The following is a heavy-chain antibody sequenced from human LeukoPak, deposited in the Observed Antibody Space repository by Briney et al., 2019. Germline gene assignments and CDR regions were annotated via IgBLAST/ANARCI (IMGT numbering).Heavy chain of an antibody. V-gene: IGHV4-34*01. J-gene: IGHJ4*02. CDR2: INHSGST. CDR3: ARAPLWFGSMGYFDY. Sequence: SETLSLTCAVYGGSFRGYYWSWIRQPPGKGLEWIGEINHSGSTNYNPSLKSRVTISVDTSKNQFSLKLSSGTAADTAVYYCARAPLWFGSMGYFDYWGQGTLVTVSS. CDR1: GGSFRGYY. D-gene: IGHD3-10*01.